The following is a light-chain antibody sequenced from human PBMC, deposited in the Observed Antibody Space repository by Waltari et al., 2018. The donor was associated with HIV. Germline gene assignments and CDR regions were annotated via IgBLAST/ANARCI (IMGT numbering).Light chain of an antibody. CDR2: WAA. CDR1: QSVLYRSNNKNH. V-gene: IGKV4-1*01. Sequence: DIVMTQSPDSLAVSLGERATINCKSSQSVLYRSNNKNHLAWYQQKPGQPPKLLIYWAATRECGVPDRFSGSGSGTDFTLTIRSLQAEDVAVYYCQQYYSSPFTFGGGTRVEIK. CDR3: QQYYSSPFT. J-gene: IGKJ4*01.